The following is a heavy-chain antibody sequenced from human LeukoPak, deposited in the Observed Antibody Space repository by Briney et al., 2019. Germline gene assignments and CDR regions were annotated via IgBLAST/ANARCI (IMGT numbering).Heavy chain of an antibody. CDR3: ARDRGYYDTPPGYMDI. CDR1: GGSISSYY. Sequence: SETLSLTCTVSGGSISSYYWSWIRQPPGKGLEWIGYIYYSGSTNYNPSLKSRVTISVDTSKNQFSLKLSSVTAADTAVYYCARDRGYYDTPPGYMDIWGKGTTVTISS. V-gene: IGHV4-59*01. J-gene: IGHJ6*03. CDR2: IYYSGST. D-gene: IGHD3-9*01.